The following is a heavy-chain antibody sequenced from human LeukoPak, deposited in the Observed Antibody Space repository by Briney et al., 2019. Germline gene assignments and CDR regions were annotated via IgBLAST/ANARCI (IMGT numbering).Heavy chain of an antibody. CDR2: ISVYNGKT. CDR1: GYEFSSYG. Sequence: ASVNVSFKASGYEFSSYGISWVRQPPAPGLEWMGWISVYNGKTNYAEKFQDRLTMTTETSTSTAYMELRSLTSADTAVYYCAKDSPRDDYVRGSYRYSRRGLDIWGQGTLVTASS. J-gene: IGHJ3*02. D-gene: IGHD3-16*02. CDR3: AKDSPRDDYVRGSYRYSRRGLDI. V-gene: IGHV1-18*01.